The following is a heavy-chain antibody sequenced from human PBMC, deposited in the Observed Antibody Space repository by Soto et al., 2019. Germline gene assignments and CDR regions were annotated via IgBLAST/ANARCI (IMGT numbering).Heavy chain of an antibody. Sequence: PSETLSLTCSVSGTSISNFYWSWIRQSASQGLEWIGRLYTRGTTDYNPTLKSRVTMSIDTSKNRVSLSLTSVTAADTAVYYCAKGGTYDFDSWGQGIVVTVAS. J-gene: IGHJ4*02. V-gene: IGHV4-4*07. D-gene: IGHD1-1*01. CDR3: AKGGTYDFDS. CDR1: GTSISNFY. CDR2: LYTRGTT.